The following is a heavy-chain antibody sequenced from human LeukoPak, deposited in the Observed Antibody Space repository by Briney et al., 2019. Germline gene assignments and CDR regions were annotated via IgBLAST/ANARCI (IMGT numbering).Heavy chain of an antibody. V-gene: IGHV3-23*01. Sequence: GGSLRLSCAASGFTFGNYAMSWVRQAPGKGLEWVSGITGDTYYADSVKGRFTISRDNAKNTVYLQMNSLRAEDTAVYYCARDLGGYYYDSHRWGQGTLVTVSS. J-gene: IGHJ4*02. CDR2: ITGDT. D-gene: IGHD3-22*01. CDR1: GFTFGNYA. CDR3: ARDLGGYYYDSHR.